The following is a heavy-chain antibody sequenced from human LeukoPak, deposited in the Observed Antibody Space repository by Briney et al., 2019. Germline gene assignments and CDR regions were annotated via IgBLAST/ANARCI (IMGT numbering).Heavy chain of an antibody. CDR3: ARTPIYYFDNSGYYN. CDR1: GYTFTSYD. CDR2: MNPNSGNT. Sequence: ASVNVSCKASGYTFTSYDINWVRQATGQGREWMGWMNPNSGNTGYAQKFQGRVTMTRNTSISTAYMELSSLRSEDAGVYYCARTPIYYFDNSGYYNWGQGTLVTVSS. J-gene: IGHJ4*02. V-gene: IGHV1-8*01. D-gene: IGHD3-22*01.